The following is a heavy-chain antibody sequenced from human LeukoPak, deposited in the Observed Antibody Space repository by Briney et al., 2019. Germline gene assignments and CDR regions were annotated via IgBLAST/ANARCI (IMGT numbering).Heavy chain of an antibody. D-gene: IGHD3-10*01. J-gene: IGHJ3*02. CDR2: INHSGST. V-gene: IGHV4-34*01. CDR1: GGSFSGYY. Sequence: SETLSLTCAVYGGSFSGYYWSWIRQPPGKGLEWIWEINHSGSTNYNPSLKSRVTISVDTSKNQFSLKLSSVTAADTAVYYCARQRITMVRGAPRAFDIWGQGTMVTVSS. CDR3: ARQRITMVRGAPRAFDI.